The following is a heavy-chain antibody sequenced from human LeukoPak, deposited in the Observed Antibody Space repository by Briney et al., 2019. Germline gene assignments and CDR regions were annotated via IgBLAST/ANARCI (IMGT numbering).Heavy chain of an antibody. Sequence: KTGGSLRLSCAAPGFTVSSNYMSWVRQAPGKGLEWVGRIKSKTDGGTIDYAAPVKGRFTISRDDSKNTLYLQMNSLKSEDTAVYYCTMSGYYYRYWGQGTLVTVSS. J-gene: IGHJ4*02. CDR1: GFTVSSNY. CDR3: TMSGYYYRY. D-gene: IGHD3-22*01. CDR2: IKSKTDGGTI. V-gene: IGHV3-15*01.